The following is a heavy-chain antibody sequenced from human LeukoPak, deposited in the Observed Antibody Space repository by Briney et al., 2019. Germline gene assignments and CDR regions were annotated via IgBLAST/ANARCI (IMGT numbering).Heavy chain of an antibody. Sequence: PSETLSLTCTVSGGSISSYYWSWIRQPPGKGLEWIGYIYYSGSTNYNPSLKSRVTISVDTSKNQFSLKLSSVTAADTAVYYCARAFPPSGFDPWGQGTLVTVSS. J-gene: IGHJ5*02. CDR1: GGSISSYY. CDR3: ARAFPPSGFDP. V-gene: IGHV4-59*12. D-gene: IGHD6-19*01. CDR2: IYYSGST.